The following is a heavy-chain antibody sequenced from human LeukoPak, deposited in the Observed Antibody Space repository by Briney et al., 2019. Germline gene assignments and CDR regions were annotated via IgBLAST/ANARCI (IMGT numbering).Heavy chain of an antibody. V-gene: IGHV3-23*01. Sequence: GGSLRLSCAASGFTFSSYAMRWVRQAPGKGLEWVSVISGSGGSTYYADSVKGRFTIFRDNSKNTLYLRMNSLRAEDTAVYYCAKGPNSGDDWGQGTLVTVSS. CDR2: ISGSGGST. J-gene: IGHJ4*02. CDR3: AKGPNSGDD. CDR1: GFTFSSYA. D-gene: IGHD4-23*01.